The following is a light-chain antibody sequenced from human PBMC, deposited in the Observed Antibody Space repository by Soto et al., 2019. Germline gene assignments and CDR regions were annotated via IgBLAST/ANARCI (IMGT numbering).Light chain of an antibody. J-gene: IGKJ1*01. CDR1: QSVSSY. CDR2: DAS. CDR3: QQRSNKGT. Sequence: EIVLTQSPATLSLSPGERATLSCRASQSVSSYLAWYQQKPGQAPRILIYDASNRATGIPARFSGSGSGTDFTLTISSLEPEDFAVYYCQQRSNKGTLGQGTKVDIK. V-gene: IGKV3-11*01.